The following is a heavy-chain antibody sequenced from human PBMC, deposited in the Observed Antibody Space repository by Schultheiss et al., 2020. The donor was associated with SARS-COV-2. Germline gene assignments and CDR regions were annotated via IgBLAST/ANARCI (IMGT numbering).Heavy chain of an antibody. D-gene: IGHD3-22*01. Sequence: GGSLRLSCAASGFTFSSYAMSWVRQAPGKGLEWVSAISGSGGSTYYADSVKGRFTISRDNSKNTLYLQMNSLRAEDTAVYYCARDQEGITMIKGFDPWGQGTLVTVSS. CDR2: ISGSGGST. CDR1: GFTFSSYA. CDR3: ARDQEGITMIKGFDP. J-gene: IGHJ5*02. V-gene: IGHV3-23*01.